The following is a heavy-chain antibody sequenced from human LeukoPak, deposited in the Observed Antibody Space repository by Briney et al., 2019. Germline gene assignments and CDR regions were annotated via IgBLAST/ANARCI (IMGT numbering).Heavy chain of an antibody. J-gene: IGHJ4*02. CDR1: GFTFSSYA. CDR3: AKGDTYYYDSSGYFG. CDR2: ISGSSGST. V-gene: IGHV3-23*01. D-gene: IGHD3-22*01. Sequence: GGSLRLSCAASGFTFSSYAMSWVRQAPGKGLEWVSAISGSSGSTYYADSVKGRFTISRDNSKNTLYLQMNSLRAEDTAVYYCAKGDTYYYDSSGYFGWGQGTLVTVSS.